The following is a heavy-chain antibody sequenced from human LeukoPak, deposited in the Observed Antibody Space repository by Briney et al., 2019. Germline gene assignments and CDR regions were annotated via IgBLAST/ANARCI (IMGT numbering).Heavy chain of an antibody. V-gene: IGHV3-23*01. Sequence: GGSLRLSCAASGFTVTTYAMSWVRQAPGKGLEWISAISGDGATKYYADSVKGRFTISRDTSTNTLYLQLNSLRVDDTAIYFCAKEWRFSSSWYQHYFDYRGQGTLVTVSS. CDR2: ISGDGATK. D-gene: IGHD6-13*01. CDR1: GFTVTTYA. CDR3: AKEWRFSSSWYQHYFDY. J-gene: IGHJ4*02.